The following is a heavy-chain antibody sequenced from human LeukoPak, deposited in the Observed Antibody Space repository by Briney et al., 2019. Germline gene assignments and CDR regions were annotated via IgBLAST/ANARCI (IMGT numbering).Heavy chain of an antibody. Sequence: PGGSLRLSCAASGFTFSRYNMNWVRQAPGQGLEWVACISKSRNYIYYADSVKGRFTVSRDDAKSSLYLQMDSLRVEDTALYYCVRDDPGVQQERRLSPFDIWGQGTMVTVSS. CDR3: VRDDPGVQQERRLSPFDI. J-gene: IGHJ3*02. D-gene: IGHD1-1*01. CDR2: ISKSRNYI. V-gene: IGHV3-21*04. CDR1: GFTFSRYN.